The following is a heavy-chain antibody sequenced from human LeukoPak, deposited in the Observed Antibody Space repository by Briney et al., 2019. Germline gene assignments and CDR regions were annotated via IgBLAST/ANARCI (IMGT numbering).Heavy chain of an antibody. D-gene: IGHD4-23*01. CDR1: GYSFTSYW. Sequence: GASLQISCQGSGYSFTSYWIGWVRQMPGKGLEWMGIIYPGDSDTRYSPSFQGQVTISADKSISTAYLQWSSLKASDTAMYYCARGKTSRIHDPWGQGTLVTVSS. CDR2: IYPGDSDT. V-gene: IGHV5-51*01. CDR3: ARGKTSRIHDP. J-gene: IGHJ5*02.